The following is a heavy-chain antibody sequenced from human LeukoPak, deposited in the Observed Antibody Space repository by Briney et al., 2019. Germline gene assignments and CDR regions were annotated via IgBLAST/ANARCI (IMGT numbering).Heavy chain of an antibody. CDR2: IYSSGNT. CDR1: GGSISSYY. J-gene: IGHJ4*02. CDR3: ARVVRGGVFDH. D-gene: IGHD3-10*02. Sequence: SETLSLTCTVSGGSISSYYWSWIRQPPGKGLEWMGYIYSSGNTNYSPSLQSRVTISVDTSKNQFSLQLSSVTAADTAVYYCARVVRGGVFDHWGQGALVTVSS. V-gene: IGHV4-4*09.